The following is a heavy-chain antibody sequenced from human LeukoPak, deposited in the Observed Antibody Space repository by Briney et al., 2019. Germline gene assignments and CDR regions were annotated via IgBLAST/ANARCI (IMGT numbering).Heavy chain of an antibody. CDR1: RFTFRNYA. V-gene: IGHV3-21*01. D-gene: IGHD2-2*01. J-gene: IGHJ6*02. CDR2: ISSSSSYI. CDR3: ARDLDAKGYYYYGMDV. Sequence: GGSLRLSCVGSRFTFRNYAMHWVRQSPGRGLEWVSSISSSSSYIYYADSVKGRFTISRDNSKNTLYLQMNSLRAEDTAVYYCARDLDAKGYYYYGMDVWGQGTTVTVSS.